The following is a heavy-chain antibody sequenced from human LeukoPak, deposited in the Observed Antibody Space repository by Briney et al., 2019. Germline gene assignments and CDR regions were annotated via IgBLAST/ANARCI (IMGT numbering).Heavy chain of an antibody. CDR1: GGTFSSYA. D-gene: IGHD3-22*01. V-gene: IGHV1-69*05. CDR2: IIPIFGTA. CDR3: AREIDSSGYYDAFDI. J-gene: IGHJ3*02. Sequence: SVKVSCKASGGTFSSYAISWVRQAPGQGLEWMGGIIPIFGTANYAQKFQGRVTITTDESTSTAYMELSSLRSEDTAVYYCAREIDSSGYYDAFDIWGQGTMVTVSS.